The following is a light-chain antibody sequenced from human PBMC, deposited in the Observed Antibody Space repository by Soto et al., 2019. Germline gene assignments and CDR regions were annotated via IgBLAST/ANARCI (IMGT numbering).Light chain of an antibody. Sequence: EIVLTQSPGTLSLSPGERATLSCRASQSVSSSFLAWYQQKPGQAPRLLIYAASRRAAGIPDRFSGSGSGTDFTLTISRLEPEDFAVYYCLQSGTFGQGTKVEI. CDR2: AAS. CDR3: LQSGT. J-gene: IGKJ1*01. CDR1: QSVSSSF. V-gene: IGKV3-20*01.